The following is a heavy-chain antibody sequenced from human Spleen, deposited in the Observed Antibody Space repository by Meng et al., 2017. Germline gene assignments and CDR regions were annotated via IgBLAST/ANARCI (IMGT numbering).Heavy chain of an antibody. CDR2: ISSSGTTI. Sequence: GGSLRLSCAASEFTFRDYEMNWVRQAPGKGLEWVSRISSSGTTIYYADSVKGRFTISRDNAQNSLFLQMNSLRADDTALYYCVREHLGCSGGVCYSERRFDYWGQGTLVTVSS. J-gene: IGHJ4*02. CDR1: EFTFRDYE. V-gene: IGHV3-48*03. D-gene: IGHD2-15*01. CDR3: VREHLGCSGGVCYSERRFDY.